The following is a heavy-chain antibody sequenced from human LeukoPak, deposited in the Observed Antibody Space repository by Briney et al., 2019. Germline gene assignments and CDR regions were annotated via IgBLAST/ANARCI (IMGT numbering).Heavy chain of an antibody. J-gene: IGHJ4*02. V-gene: IGHV3-23*01. CDR2: ISGSGGST. CDR1: GFTFSSNA. CDR3: AKSFRSSSWYLDY. D-gene: IGHD6-13*01. Sequence: GGSLRLSCAASGFTFSSNAMSWVRQAPGKGLEWVSVISGSGGSTYYADSVKGRFTISRDNSKNTLYLQMNSLRAEDTAVYYCAKSFRSSSWYLDYWGQGTLVTVSS.